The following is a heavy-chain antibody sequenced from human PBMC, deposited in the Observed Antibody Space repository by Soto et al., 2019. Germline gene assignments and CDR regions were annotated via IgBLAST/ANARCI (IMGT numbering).Heavy chain of an antibody. V-gene: IGHV3-49*03. CDR3: SSGAAADFYYGMDV. Sequence: GGSLRLSCTTSGFTFGDYSMSWFRQAPGKGLEWVGLIRSKAYGETTEYAASVTGRFTISRDDYKSTAYLQMNSLKTEDTGVYYCSSGAAADFYYGMDVWGQGTTVTVSS. CDR2: IRSKAYGETT. D-gene: IGHD6-13*01. J-gene: IGHJ6*02. CDR1: GFTFGDYS.